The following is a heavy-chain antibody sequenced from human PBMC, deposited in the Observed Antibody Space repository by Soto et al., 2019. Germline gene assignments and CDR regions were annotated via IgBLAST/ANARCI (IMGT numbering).Heavy chain of an antibody. CDR1: GFSFKNYA. D-gene: IGHD5-12*01. CDR3: AREDDYNYRYFNYGLDV. J-gene: IGHJ6*02. Sequence: LSLSCAASGFSFKNYALHWVRQAPGKGLEWVAVISFDGDKTYYADSVKGRFTISRDNFKNTLSLQMNNLRIEDAGVYFCAREDDYNYRYFNYGLDVWGQGTTVTVSS. CDR2: ISFDGDKT. V-gene: IGHV3-30*03.